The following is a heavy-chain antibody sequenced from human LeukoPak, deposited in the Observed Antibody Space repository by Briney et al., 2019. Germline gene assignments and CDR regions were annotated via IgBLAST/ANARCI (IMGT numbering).Heavy chain of an antibody. CDR2: FDPEDCGT. J-gene: IGHJ3*02. CDR3: ATVSCSGGSCPRERAFDI. D-gene: IGHD2-15*01. CDR1: GYTLTELS. V-gene: IGHV1-24*01. Sequence: ASVKVSCKVSGYTLTELSMHWVRQAPGKGLEWMGGFDPEDCGTIYTQKFQGRVTMTEDTSTNTAYMELSSLRSEDTGVYYCATVSCSGGSCPRERAFDIWGQGTMVTVSS.